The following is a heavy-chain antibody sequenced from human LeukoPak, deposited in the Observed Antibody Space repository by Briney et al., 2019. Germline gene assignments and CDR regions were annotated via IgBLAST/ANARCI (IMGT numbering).Heavy chain of an antibody. D-gene: IGHD6-13*01. V-gene: IGHV3-7*01. CDR3: ARDSRPAAGGLYYFDY. CDR2: IKQGGSEK. Sequence: GGSLRLSCAASGFTFSSYWMSWVRQAPGKGLEWVANIKQGGSEKYYVDSVKGRFTISRDNAKNSLYLQMNSLRAEDMAVYYCARDSRPAAGGLYYFDYWGQGALVTVSS. J-gene: IGHJ4*02. CDR1: GFTFSSYW.